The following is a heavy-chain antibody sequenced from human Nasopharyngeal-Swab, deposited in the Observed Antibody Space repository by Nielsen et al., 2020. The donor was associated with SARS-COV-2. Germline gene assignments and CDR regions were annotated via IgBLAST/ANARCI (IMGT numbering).Heavy chain of an antibody. D-gene: IGHD3-3*01. CDR1: GFTFSSYW. J-gene: IGHJ5*02. CDR3: ARGYYDFWSGYAGFDP. Sequence: GGSLRLSCAASGFTFSSYWMHWVRQAPGKGLVWVSRINSDGSSTSYADSVKGRFTISRDNAKNTLYLQMNRLRAEDTAVYYCARGYYDFWSGYAGFDPWGQGTLVTVSS. V-gene: IGHV3-74*01. CDR2: INSDGSST.